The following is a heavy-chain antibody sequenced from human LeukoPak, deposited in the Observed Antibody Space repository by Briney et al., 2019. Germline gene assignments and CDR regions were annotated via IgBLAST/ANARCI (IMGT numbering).Heavy chain of an antibody. CDR1: GFTFSGSA. CDR3: TRRTWNYDSSGYSDY. J-gene: IGHJ4*02. Sequence: GGSLKLSCAASGFTFSGSAMHWVRQASGKGLEWVGRIRSKANSYATAYAASVEGRFTISRDDSKNTAYLQMNSLKTEDTAVYYCTRRTWNYDSSGYSDYWGQGTLVTVSS. D-gene: IGHD3-22*01. V-gene: IGHV3-73*01. CDR2: IRSKANSYAT.